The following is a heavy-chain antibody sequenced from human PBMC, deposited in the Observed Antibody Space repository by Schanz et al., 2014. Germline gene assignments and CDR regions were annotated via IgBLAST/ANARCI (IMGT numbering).Heavy chain of an antibody. CDR2: INPSGGST. D-gene: IGHD4-17*01. CDR3: ARNYGGHSEESDRYGMDV. J-gene: IGHJ6*02. V-gene: IGHV1-46*01. CDR1: GYTFTNYY. Sequence: QVQLVQSGAEVKKPGASVKLSCKASGYTFTNYYIHWVRQAPGQGLEWMGIINPSGGSTTYAQKFQGRVPMTSDTSTSTVYMELSSLRSEDTAVYYCARNYGGHSEESDRYGMDVWGQGTTVTVSS.